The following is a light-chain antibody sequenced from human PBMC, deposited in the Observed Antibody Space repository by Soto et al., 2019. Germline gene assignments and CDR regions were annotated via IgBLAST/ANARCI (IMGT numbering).Light chain of an antibody. CDR1: SSNIGAGYD. CDR2: GNS. Sequence: QSVLTQPPSVSGAPGQRVTISCTGSSSNIGAGYDVHWYQQLPGTAPKLLIYGNSNRPSGVPDLFSGSKSGTSASLAITGLQAEDEADYCCQSYDSSLSGGVFGGGTKLTVL. J-gene: IGLJ2*01. V-gene: IGLV1-40*01. CDR3: QSYDSSLSGGV.